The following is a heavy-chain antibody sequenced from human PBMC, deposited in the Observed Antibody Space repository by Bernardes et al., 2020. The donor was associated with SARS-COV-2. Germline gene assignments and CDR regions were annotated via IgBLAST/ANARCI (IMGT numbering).Heavy chain of an antibody. V-gene: IGHV4-4*07. D-gene: IGHD3-10*01. CDR1: GGSITGYY. Sequence: SETLSPTCTVSGGSITGYYWAWTRQPAGKALEWLVRIHPSASTSYKPPLVSRGPMPADASKNQVYLTLTSVTAADTALYFCAREVPGAASRDYLDFWGQGTLVTVSS. J-gene: IGHJ4*02. CDR2: IHPSAST. CDR3: AREVPGAASRDYLDF.